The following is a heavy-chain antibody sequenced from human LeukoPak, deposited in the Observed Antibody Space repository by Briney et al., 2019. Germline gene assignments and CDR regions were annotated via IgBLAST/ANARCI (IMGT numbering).Heavy chain of an antibody. V-gene: IGHV4-61*02. J-gene: IGHJ5*02. CDR1: GGSIGSGSYY. D-gene: IGHD2-2*01. CDR3: AREDEDIVVVPAAYWFDP. Sequence: SQTLSLTCTVSGGSIGSGSYYWSWIRQPAGKGLEWIGRIYTSGSTNYNPSHKSRVTISVDTSKNQFSLKLSSVTAADTAVYYCAREDEDIVVVPAAYWFDPWGQGTLVTVSS. CDR2: IYTSGST.